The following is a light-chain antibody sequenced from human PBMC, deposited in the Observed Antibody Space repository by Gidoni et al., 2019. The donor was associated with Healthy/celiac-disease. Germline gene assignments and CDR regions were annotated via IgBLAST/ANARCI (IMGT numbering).Light chain of an antibody. CDR2: GAS. CDR1: QSVSSSY. Sequence: IVLTQSPGTLSLSPGERATLSCRASQSVSSSYLAWYQQKPGQAPRLLIYGASSRATGIPDRFSGSGSGTDSTLTISRLEPEDFAVYYCQQYGSSSYTFGQGTKLEIK. J-gene: IGKJ2*01. V-gene: IGKV3-20*01. CDR3: QQYGSSSYT.